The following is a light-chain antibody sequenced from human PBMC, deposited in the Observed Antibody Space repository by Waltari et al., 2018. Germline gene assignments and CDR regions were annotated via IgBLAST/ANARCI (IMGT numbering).Light chain of an antibody. CDR1: NLRVDY. Sequence: SFELTQPPSVSVSPGHAARFTCGGLNLRVDYVHWYQQKPAQAPVLVIFDDFERPSGIPERVSGSKSGNTATLTINGVETGDEADYYCQVWDMAGDHPVFGSGTKLTVL. V-gene: IGLV3-21*02. J-gene: IGLJ6*01. CDR2: DDF. CDR3: QVWDMAGDHPV.